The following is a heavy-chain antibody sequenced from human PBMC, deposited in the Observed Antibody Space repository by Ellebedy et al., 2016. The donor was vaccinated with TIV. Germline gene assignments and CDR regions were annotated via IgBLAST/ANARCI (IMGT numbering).Heavy chain of an antibody. Sequence: GSLRLSXAVYGGSFSGYYWSWIRQPPGKGLEWIGEINHSGSTNYNPSLKSRVTISVDTSKNQFSLKLSSVTAADTAVYYCARGDLGLQQLVRLLDYWGQGTLVTVSS. CDR1: GGSFSGYY. CDR2: INHSGST. J-gene: IGHJ4*02. V-gene: IGHV4-34*01. D-gene: IGHD6-13*01. CDR3: ARGDLGLQQLVRLLDY.